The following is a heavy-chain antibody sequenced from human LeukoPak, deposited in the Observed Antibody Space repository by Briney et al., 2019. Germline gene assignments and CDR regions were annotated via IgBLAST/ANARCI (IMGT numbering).Heavy chain of an antibody. J-gene: IGHJ4*02. D-gene: IGHD6-19*01. CDR3: ARRLAVAGERGFDY. CDR1: GFTFSSYS. CDR2: ISSSSSYI. Sequence: PGGSLRLSCAASGFTFSSYSMNWVRQAPGKGLEWVSSISSSSSYIYYADSVKGRFTISRGNAKNSLYLQMNSLRAEDTAVYYCARRLAVAGERGFDYWGQGTLVTVSS. V-gene: IGHV3-21*01.